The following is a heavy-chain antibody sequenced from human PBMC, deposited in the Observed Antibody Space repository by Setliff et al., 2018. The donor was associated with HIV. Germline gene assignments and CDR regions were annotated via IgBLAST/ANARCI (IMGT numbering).Heavy chain of an antibody. CDR3: ARDGRYCSGGSCFTNRAGYYYYYMDV. J-gene: IGHJ6*03. CDR2: INPSSGGT. D-gene: IGHD2-15*01. CDR1: GYTFTGHY. V-gene: IGHV1-2*02. Sequence: GASVKVSCKASGYTFTGHYMHWVRQAPGQGLEWMGWINPSSGGTNYAQKFQGRVTLTRDTSISTAYMELSRLRSDDTAVYYCARDGRYCSGGSCFTNRAGYYYYYMDVWGKGTTVTVSS.